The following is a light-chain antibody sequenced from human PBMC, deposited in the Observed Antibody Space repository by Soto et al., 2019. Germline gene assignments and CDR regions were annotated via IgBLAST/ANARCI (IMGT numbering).Light chain of an antibody. CDR2: KGT. CDR3: CSSAPESTYV. Sequence: QSALAQPASVSGSPGQSITISCTGTSSDVGAYDSVSWYQQHPHKAPQVIIYKGTRRPSGGSNRFSGSTSGNAASLTISGLQADDEADYFCCSSAPESTYVFGTGTKLTVL. V-gene: IGLV2-23*01. CDR1: SSDVGAYDS. J-gene: IGLJ1*01.